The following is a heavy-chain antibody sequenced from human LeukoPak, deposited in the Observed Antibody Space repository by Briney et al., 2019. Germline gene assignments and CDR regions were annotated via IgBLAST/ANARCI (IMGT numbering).Heavy chain of an antibody. J-gene: IGHJ4*02. Sequence: SETLSLTCAVSGGSISSGGYSWSWVRQPPGKGLERIGYIYHSGSTYYNPSLKSRVTISVDRSKKQFSLKLRSVTAADTAVYYCARGEDSSSSFDYWGQGTLVTVSS. CDR2: IYHSGST. V-gene: IGHV4-30-2*01. CDR3: ARGEDSSSSFDY. D-gene: IGHD6-13*01. CDR1: GGSISSGGYS.